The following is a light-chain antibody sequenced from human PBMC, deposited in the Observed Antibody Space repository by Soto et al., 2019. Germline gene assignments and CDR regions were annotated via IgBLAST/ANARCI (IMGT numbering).Light chain of an antibody. J-gene: IGKJ5*01. CDR2: DAS. V-gene: IGKV3-20*01. CDR3: QQYGGSPRT. Sequence: EIVLTQSPATLSLSPCQRATLSCRASQSVSSYLAWYQQKPGRAPRLLIHDASSRATGIPDRFSGSGSGTDFTLTITRLEPEDFAVYYCQQYGGSPRTFGQGTRLEIK. CDR1: QSVSSY.